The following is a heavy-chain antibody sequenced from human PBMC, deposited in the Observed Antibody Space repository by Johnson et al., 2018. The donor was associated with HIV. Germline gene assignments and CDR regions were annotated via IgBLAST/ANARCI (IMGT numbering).Heavy chain of an antibody. CDR2: INWYGGSS. V-gene: IGHV3-20*04. CDR3: ARGVGGAGDDAFDI. Sequence: VQLVESGGGVVRPGGSLRLSCAASGFTFDDYGMSWVRQAPGKGLEWVPGINWYGGSSGYADSVTGRFTISRDNSKNTLYLQMNSLRAEDTALYYCARGVGGAGDDAFDIWGQGTMVTVSS. D-gene: IGHD6-19*01. J-gene: IGHJ3*02. CDR1: GFTFDDYG.